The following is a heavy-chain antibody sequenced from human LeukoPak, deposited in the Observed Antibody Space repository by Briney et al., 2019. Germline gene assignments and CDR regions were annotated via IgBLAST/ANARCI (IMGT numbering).Heavy chain of an antibody. J-gene: IGHJ6*03. Sequence: AETLSLTCTVSGDSITSSSYYWEWIRQPPGKGLEWIGSTFYSGSTYYNPSLKSRVTISVDTSKNQFSLKLSSVTAADTAVYYCAKGAPARHLIAARRIYYYYMDVWGKGTTVTVSS. CDR2: TFYSGST. CDR1: GDSITSSSYY. V-gene: IGHV4-39*01. CDR3: AKGAPARHLIAARRIYYYYMDV. D-gene: IGHD6-6*01.